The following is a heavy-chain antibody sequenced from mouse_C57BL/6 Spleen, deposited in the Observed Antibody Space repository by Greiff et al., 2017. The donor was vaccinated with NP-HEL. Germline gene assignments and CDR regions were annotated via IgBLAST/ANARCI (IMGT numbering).Heavy chain of an antibody. CDR1: GFTFSDYG. Sequence: EVKLVESGGGLVKPGGSLKLSCAASGFTFSDYGMHWVRQAPEKGLEWVAYISSGSSTIYYADTVKGRFTISRDNAKNTLFLQMTSLRSEDTAMYYWARKGYSNYGYFDVWGTGTTVTVSS. J-gene: IGHJ1*03. CDR2: ISSGSSTI. V-gene: IGHV5-17*01. CDR3: ARKGYSNYGYFDV. D-gene: IGHD2-5*01.